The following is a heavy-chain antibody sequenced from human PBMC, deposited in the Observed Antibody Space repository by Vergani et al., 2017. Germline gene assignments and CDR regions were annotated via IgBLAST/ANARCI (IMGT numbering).Heavy chain of an antibody. CDR1: GFTFSSYS. D-gene: IGHD1-26*01. Sequence: EVQLVESGGGLVKPGGSLRLSCAASGFTFSSYSMNWVRQAPGKGLEWVSSISSSSSYIYYADSVKGRFTISRDNAKNSLYLQMNSLRAEYTAVYYCARGPIVGATTGAFDIWGQGTMVTVSS. CDR3: ARGPIVGATTGAFDI. J-gene: IGHJ3*02. V-gene: IGHV3-21*01. CDR2: ISSSSSYI.